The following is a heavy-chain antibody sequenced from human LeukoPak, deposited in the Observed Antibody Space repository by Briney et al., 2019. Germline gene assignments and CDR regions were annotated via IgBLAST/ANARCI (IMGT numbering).Heavy chain of an antibody. V-gene: IGHV1-3*01. D-gene: IGHD1-26*01. CDR3: ARGGSYSSWFDP. Sequence: ASVKVSCKASEYTFTSYAMHWVRQAPGQRLEWMGWINAGNGNTKYSQKFQGRVTITRDTSASTAYMELSSLRSEDTAVYYCARGGSYSSWFDPWGQGTLVTVSS. CDR1: EYTFTSYA. CDR2: INAGNGNT. J-gene: IGHJ5*02.